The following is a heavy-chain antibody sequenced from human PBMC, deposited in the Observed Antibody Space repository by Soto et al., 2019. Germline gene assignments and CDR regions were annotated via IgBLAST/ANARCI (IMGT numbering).Heavy chain of an antibody. CDR2: ISGSGGST. CDR1: GFTFSSYA. D-gene: IGHD3-9*01. V-gene: IGHV3-23*01. J-gene: IGHJ4*02. Sequence: EVQLLESGGGLVQPGGSLRLSCAASGFTFSSYAMSWVRQAPGKGLEWVSAISGSGGSTYYADSVKGRFTISRDNSKNTLYLQMNSLRAEDTAVYYCVLGIGYYDILTGYFDYWGQGTLVTVSS. CDR3: VLGIGYYDILTGYFDY.